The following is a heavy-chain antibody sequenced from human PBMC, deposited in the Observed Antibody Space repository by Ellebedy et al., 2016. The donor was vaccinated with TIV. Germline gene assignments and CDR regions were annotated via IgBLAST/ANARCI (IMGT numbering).Heavy chain of an antibody. Sequence: HTGGSLRLSCAASGFTFSNHWMHWVRQAPGKGLVWVSRINSDGSRTSYADSVKGRFTISRDNAKNTLYLQMNSLRADDTAMYYCARVRGPYDFWSGYTSEYYFDHWGQGSRFTVSS. J-gene: IGHJ4*02. D-gene: IGHD3-3*01. CDR3: ARVRGPYDFWSGYTSEYYFDH. CDR2: INSDGSRT. V-gene: IGHV3-74*01. CDR1: GFTFSNHW.